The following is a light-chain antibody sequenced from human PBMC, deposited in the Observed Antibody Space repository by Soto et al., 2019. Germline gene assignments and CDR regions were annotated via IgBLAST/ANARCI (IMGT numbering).Light chain of an antibody. Sequence: QSVVTRQPSASGTPGQRVTLSWSGSSCNIGRNTVNWYQQLPGTAPKLLIDRNNQRPSGVPDRFSGSKSGTSASLAISGLQSDDESDYYCASWDDGLTGYVFGTGTKVTVL. J-gene: IGLJ1*01. CDR3: ASWDDGLTGYV. CDR1: SCNIGRNT. V-gene: IGLV1-44*01. CDR2: RNN.